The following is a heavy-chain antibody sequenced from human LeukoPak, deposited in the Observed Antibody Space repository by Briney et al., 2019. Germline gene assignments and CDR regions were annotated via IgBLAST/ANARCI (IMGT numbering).Heavy chain of an antibody. V-gene: IGHV4-34*01. J-gene: IGHJ6*02. D-gene: IGHD6-13*01. CDR2: INHSGST. CDR3: ARLLATSSWFYDYYYGMDV. Sequence: SETLSLTCAVYGGSFSGYYWSWIRQPPGKGLEWIGEINHSGSTNYNPSLKSRVTISVDTSKNQFSLKLSSVTAADTAVYYCARLLATSSWFYDYYYGMDVWGQGTTVTVSS. CDR1: GGSFSGYY.